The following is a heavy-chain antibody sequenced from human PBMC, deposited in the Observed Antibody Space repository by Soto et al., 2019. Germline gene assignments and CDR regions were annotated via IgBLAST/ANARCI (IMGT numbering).Heavy chain of an antibody. D-gene: IGHD3-10*01. CDR1: GFTFSSYG. J-gene: IGHJ4*02. Sequence: QVQMVESGGGVVQPGRSLRLSCAASGFTFSSYGVHWVSQDPGKGLEWVAVIWYDGSNKYYADSVKGRFTISRDNSKNTLHPQMHSLRAEDTAVYYCARDRGNYYGSGAPDYCGQGTLVTVSS. V-gene: IGHV3-33*08. CDR2: IWYDGSNK. CDR3: ARDRGNYYGSGAPDY.